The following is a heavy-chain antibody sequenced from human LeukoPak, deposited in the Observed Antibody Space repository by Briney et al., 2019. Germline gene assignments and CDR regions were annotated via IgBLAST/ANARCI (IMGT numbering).Heavy chain of an antibody. CDR3: AKSNGYGLVDI. V-gene: IGHV4-38-2*02. D-gene: IGHD3-10*01. Sequence: SETLSLTCTVSGYSISSGYYWGWIRQPPGKGLEWIGSIYHSGSTYYNPSLKSRVTISLDTSRNQFSLKLTSVTAADTAVYYCAKSNGYGLVDIWGQGTMVTVSS. CDR2: IYHSGST. CDR1: GYSISSGYY. J-gene: IGHJ3*02.